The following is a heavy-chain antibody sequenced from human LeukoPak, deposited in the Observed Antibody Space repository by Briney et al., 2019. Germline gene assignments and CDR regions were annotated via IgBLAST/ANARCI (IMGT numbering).Heavy chain of an antibody. CDR1: GYTLTELS. J-gene: IGHJ3*02. Sequence: ASVKVSCKVSGYTLTELSMHWVRQAPGKGLAWMGGFDPEDGETIYAQKFQGRVTMTEDTSTDTAYMELSSLRSEDTAVYYCATDGAQIVVVPAARSDAFDIWGQGTMVTVSS. CDR2: FDPEDGET. D-gene: IGHD2-2*01. CDR3: ATDGAQIVVVPAARSDAFDI. V-gene: IGHV1-24*01.